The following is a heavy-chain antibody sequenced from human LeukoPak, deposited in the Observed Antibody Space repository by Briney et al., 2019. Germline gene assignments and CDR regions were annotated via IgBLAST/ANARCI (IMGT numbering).Heavy chain of an antibody. Sequence: ASVKVSCKASGYTFTSYGISWVRQATGQGLEWMGWMNPNSGNTGYAQKFQGRVTMTRNTSISTAYMELSSLRSEDTAVYYCASGDDSSGYYYAYDYWGQGTLVTVSS. D-gene: IGHD3-22*01. CDR3: ASGDDSSGYYYAYDY. CDR2: MNPNSGNT. V-gene: IGHV1-8*02. CDR1: GYTFTSYG. J-gene: IGHJ4*02.